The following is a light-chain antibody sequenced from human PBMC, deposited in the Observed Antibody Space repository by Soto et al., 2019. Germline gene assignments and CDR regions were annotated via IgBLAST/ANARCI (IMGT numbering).Light chain of an antibody. J-gene: IGLJ2*01. CDR3: LLFHGGAVV. V-gene: IGLV7-43*01. Sequence: QAVVTQEPSLTVSPGGTVTLTCASSTGAVTSGYYPNWFQQKPGQAPRALIYSTSNEHSWTPARFSGSLLGGKAALTLSGVQPEDETEYYCLLFHGGAVVFGGGTKLTVL. CDR2: STS. CDR1: TGAVTSGYY.